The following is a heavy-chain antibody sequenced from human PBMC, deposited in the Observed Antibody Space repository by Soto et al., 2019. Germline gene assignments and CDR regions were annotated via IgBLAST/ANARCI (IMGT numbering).Heavy chain of an antibody. Sequence: GWSLRLSCAASGFTFDYYAMHWVRQAPGKGLEWVSLISGDGGSTYYSDSVKVRFTSARDNSKISLYLQMNSLRTEDTSLYYCAKEGVAAGPHMEYSFDYWGQGTLVTVSS. CDR1: GFTFDYYA. CDR3: AKEGVAAGPHMEYSFDY. V-gene: IGHV3-43*02. D-gene: IGHD6-6*01. CDR2: ISGDGGST. J-gene: IGHJ4*02.